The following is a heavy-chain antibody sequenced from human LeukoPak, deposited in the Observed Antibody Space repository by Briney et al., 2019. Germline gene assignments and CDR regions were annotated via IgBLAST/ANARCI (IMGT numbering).Heavy chain of an antibody. CDR1: GYTFTGYY. J-gene: IGHJ6*03. CDR3: ARDHSGSPPGYYYYMDV. D-gene: IGHD1-26*01. CDR2: INPNSGGT. V-gene: IGHV1-2*02. Sequence: ASVKVSCKASGYTFTGYYMHWVRQAPGQGLEWMGWINPNSGGTNYAQKFQGRVTMTRDTSISTAYMELSRLRSDDTAVYYCARDHSGSPPGYYYYMDVWGKGTTVAVSS.